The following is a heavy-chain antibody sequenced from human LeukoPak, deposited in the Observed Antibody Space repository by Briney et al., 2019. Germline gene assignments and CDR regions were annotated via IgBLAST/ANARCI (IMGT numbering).Heavy chain of an antibody. V-gene: IGHV3-30*02. CDR3: VKDNPLDY. CDR2: IRYDGNIK. Sequence: GGSLRLSCGASGFTFSNYGMLWVRQSPGKGLEWVAFIRYDGNIKLYADSMKGRLTISRDNSKNTLYLHINSLRAEDTALYYCVKDNPLDYWGQGTLVIVSS. CDR1: GFTFSNYG. J-gene: IGHJ4*02.